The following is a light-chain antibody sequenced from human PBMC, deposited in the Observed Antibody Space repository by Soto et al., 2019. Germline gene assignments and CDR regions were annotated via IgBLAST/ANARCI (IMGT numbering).Light chain of an antibody. CDR2: DVS. J-gene: IGLJ2*01. CDR3: SSYTSSSTSVV. CDR1: SSDVGGYNY. V-gene: IGLV2-14*01. Sequence: QPALTQPASVSGSPGQSITISCTGTSSDVGGYNYVSWYQQHPGKAPKLMIYDVSNRPSGVSNRFSGSKSGNTASLTISGLQAEDEADYYCSSYTSSSTSVVFGGGTKVTVL.